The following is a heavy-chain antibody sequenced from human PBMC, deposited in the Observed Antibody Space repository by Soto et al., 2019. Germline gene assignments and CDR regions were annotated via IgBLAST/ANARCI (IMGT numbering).Heavy chain of an antibody. J-gene: IGHJ4*02. CDR2: VYHTGRT. D-gene: IGHD3-3*01. Sequence: SETLSLTCTVSGGSFKSGSYSWGWIRQPPGKGLEWIGYVYHTGRTSYNPSLKSRVSISMDTSKNQFSLNLDSVAAADTAVYFCARDFAYFDSWGQGTLVTVSS. V-gene: IGHV4-61*01. CDR3: ARDFAYFDS. CDR1: GGSFKSGSYS.